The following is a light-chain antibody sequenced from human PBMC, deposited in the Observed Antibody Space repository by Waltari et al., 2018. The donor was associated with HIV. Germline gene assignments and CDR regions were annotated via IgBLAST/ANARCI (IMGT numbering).Light chain of an antibody. CDR1: SSNIGSNP. J-gene: IGLJ2*01. V-gene: IGLV1-44*01. CDR3: AAWDDSLNGHVL. CDR2: NNN. Sequence: QSVLTQPPSASGTPGQRVTFSCSGSSSNIGSNPVDWYQKLPGTAPRPLIYNNNRRPSGVPDRFSGSKSGTSASLAISGLQSEDEADYYCAAWDDSLNGHVLFGGGTKLTVL.